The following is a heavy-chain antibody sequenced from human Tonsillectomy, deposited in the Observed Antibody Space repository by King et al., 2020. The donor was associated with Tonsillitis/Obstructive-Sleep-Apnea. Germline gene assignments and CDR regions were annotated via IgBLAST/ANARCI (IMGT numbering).Heavy chain of an antibody. J-gene: IGHJ5*02. CDR3: ARGLDSWFDP. Sequence: VQLQQWGAGLLKPSETLSLTCAVYGGSFSGYYWSWIRQPPGKGLEWIGKINHSGSTKYNPSLKSRVTISVDTSKNQFSLKLSSVTAADTAVYYCARGLDSWFDPWGQGTLVTVSS. V-gene: IGHV4-34*01. D-gene: IGHD2-2*03. CDR2: INHSGST. CDR1: GGSFSGYY.